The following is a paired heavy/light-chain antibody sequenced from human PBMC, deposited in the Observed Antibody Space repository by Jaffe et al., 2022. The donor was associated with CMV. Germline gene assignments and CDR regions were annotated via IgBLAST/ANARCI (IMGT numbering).Light chain of an antibody. Sequence: DIVMTQSPLSLPVTPGEPASISCRSSQSLLHSNGYNYLDWYLQKPGKSPQLLIYLGSDRASGVPDRFSGSGSGTDFTLKISRVEAEDVGVYYCMQALQTPRTFGHGTKVEIK. J-gene: IGKJ1*01. CDR1: QSLLHSNGYNY. CDR2: LGS. CDR3: MQALQTPRT. V-gene: IGKV2-28*01.
Heavy chain of an antibody. Sequence: QMQLVQSGPEVKKPGTSVKVSCKASGFTFTSSAMQWVRQARGQRLEYMGWIVVDSGDTDYAQKFQGRVTITRDMSTSTAYMELRSLRSEDTAVYYCVAAPPRYDNNWTDYWGQGTLVTVSS. J-gene: IGHJ4*02. CDR3: VAAPPRYDNNWTDY. CDR2: IVVDSGDT. D-gene: IGHD1-1*01. CDR1: GFTFTSSA. V-gene: IGHV1-58*02.